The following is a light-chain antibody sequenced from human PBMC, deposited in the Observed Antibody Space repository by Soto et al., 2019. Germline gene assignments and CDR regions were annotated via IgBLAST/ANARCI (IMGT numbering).Light chain of an antibody. J-gene: IGKJ1*01. CDR1: QSVSSY. CDR3: QQRSNWAWT. V-gene: IGKV3-11*01. Sequence: EIVLTQSPATLSLSPGERATLSCRASQSVSSYLAWYQQKPGQAPRLLIYDASNRATGIPARFSGSGSGTDFSLTISSLEPEDFAVYSCQQRSNWAWTFGQGNKVEIK. CDR2: DAS.